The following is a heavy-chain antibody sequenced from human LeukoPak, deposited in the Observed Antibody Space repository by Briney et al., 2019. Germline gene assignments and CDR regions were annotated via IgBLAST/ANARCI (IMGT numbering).Heavy chain of an antibody. Sequence: GGSLRLSCAASGFTFSSHWMHWVRQAPGKGLVWVSRINCSGSNTRYADSVEGRFPISRDNAENTLYLQMNSLRAEDTAVYYCARGDGTYYDFWSGRNWFDPWGQGTLVTVSS. D-gene: IGHD3-3*01. CDR3: ARGDGTYYDFWSGRNWFDP. V-gene: IGHV3-74*01. CDR1: GFTFSSHW. CDR2: INCSGSNT. J-gene: IGHJ5*02.